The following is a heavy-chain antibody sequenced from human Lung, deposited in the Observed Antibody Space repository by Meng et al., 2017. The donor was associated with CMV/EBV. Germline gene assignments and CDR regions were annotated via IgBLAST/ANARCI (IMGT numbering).Heavy chain of an antibody. CDR1: GFPFSSYW. Sequence: ESLKISXAASGFPFSSYWMHWVRQAPGKGLVWVSRINSDGSSTSYADSVKGRFTISRDNAKNTLYLQMNSLRAEDTAVYYCARVFDYDFWSGYYTNGMDVWGQGTTVTVSS. J-gene: IGHJ6*02. V-gene: IGHV3-74*01. CDR3: ARVFDYDFWSGYYTNGMDV. D-gene: IGHD3-3*01. CDR2: INSDGSST.